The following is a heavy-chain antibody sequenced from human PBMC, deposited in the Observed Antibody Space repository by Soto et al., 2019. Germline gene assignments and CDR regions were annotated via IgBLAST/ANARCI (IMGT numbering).Heavy chain of an antibody. D-gene: IGHD1-26*01. CDR2: FDPEDGET. CDR1: GYTLTELS. CDR3: ATDDPRYSGSYRAFDY. V-gene: IGHV1-24*01. Sequence: GASVKVSCKVSGYTLTELSMHWVRQAPGRGLEWMGGFDPEDGETIYAQKFQGRVTMTEDTSTDTAYMELSSLRSEDTAVYYCATDDPRYSGSYRAFDYWGQGTLVTVSS. J-gene: IGHJ4*02.